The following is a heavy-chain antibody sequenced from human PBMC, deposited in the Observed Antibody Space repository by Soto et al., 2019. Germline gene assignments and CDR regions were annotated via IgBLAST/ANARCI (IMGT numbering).Heavy chain of an antibody. D-gene: IGHD2-15*01. CDR3: ARESSADYGMDV. CDR1: GGSISSSSYY. J-gene: IGHJ6*02. V-gene: IGHV4-39*01. Sequence: QLQLQESGPGLVKPSETLSLTCTVSGGSISSSSYYWGWIRQPPGKGLEWIGSIYYSGSTYYNPSLKSRVTISVDTSKNQFSLKLSSVTAADTAVYYCARESSADYGMDVWGQGTTVTVSS. CDR2: IYYSGST.